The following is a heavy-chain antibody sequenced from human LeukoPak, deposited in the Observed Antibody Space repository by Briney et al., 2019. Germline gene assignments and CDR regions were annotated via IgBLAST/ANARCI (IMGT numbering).Heavy chain of an antibody. Sequence: TPGGSLRLSCAASGFTFSRFTISWVRQAPGKGLEWVSSISSGGNYIYYADSVKGRFTISRDNAKNSLYLQMNSLRGEDTAVYYCARGGHGSGSYSVGPLGYWGRGTLVTVSS. V-gene: IGHV3-21*01. D-gene: IGHD3-10*01. CDR2: ISSGGNYI. J-gene: IGHJ4*02. CDR1: GFTFSRFT. CDR3: ARGGHGSGSYSVGPLGY.